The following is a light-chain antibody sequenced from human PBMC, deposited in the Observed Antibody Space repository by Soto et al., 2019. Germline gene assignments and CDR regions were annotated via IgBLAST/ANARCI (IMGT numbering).Light chain of an antibody. J-gene: IGLJ3*02. CDR2: EVT. V-gene: IGLV2-23*02. CDR3: CSFARSSGWV. Sequence: QSALAQPASVSGSPGQSITISCTGTNSDVGNYDHVSWYQQSPGRAPKLIIYEVTERPAGVSDRFSGSKSGNTASLTISGLQAEDEADYYCCSFARSSGWVFGGGTKLTV. CDR1: NSDVGNYDH.